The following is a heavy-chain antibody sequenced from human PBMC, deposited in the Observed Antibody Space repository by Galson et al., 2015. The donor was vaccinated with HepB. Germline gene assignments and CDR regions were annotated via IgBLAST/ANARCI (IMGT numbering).Heavy chain of an antibody. CDR2: ISYDGSNK. D-gene: IGHD3-3*01. CDR1: GFTFSSCG. V-gene: IGHV3-30*03. Sequence: SLRLSCAASGFTFSSCGMHWVRQAPGKGLEWVAVISYDGSNKYYADSVKGRFTISRDNSKNTLYLQMNSLRAEDTAVYYCARAFYFDFWSGYYYYGMDVWGQGTTVTVSS. J-gene: IGHJ6*02. CDR3: ARAFYFDFWSGYYYYGMDV.